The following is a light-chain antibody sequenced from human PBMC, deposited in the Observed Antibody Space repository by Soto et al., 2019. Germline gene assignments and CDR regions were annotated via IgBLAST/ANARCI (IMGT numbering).Light chain of an antibody. Sequence: DTQLTQSPSSGSAPVGDRVTITCRASQGISNALAWYQQRPGKVPKLLMYAASTLQSGVPSRFSGSGSGTEFALTISSLQPDDFATYYCQQYNTYSWTFGPGTKVDIK. V-gene: IGKV1-27*01. J-gene: IGKJ1*01. CDR2: AAS. CDR3: QQYNTYSWT. CDR1: QGISNA.